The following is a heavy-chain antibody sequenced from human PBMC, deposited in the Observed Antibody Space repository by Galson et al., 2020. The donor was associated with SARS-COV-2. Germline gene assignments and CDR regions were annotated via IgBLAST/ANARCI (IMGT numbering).Heavy chain of an antibody. CDR3: ARTTFYPDISGFHADTLQAPFDF. J-gene: IGHJ4*02. Sequence: SETLSLTCTVSGGSISSGNYYWSWIRQPAGRGLEWIGRIFLSGSTNYNASLKRRVTIFRDASRNQFSLRLSSVTAADTAVYYCARTTFYPDISGFHADTLQAPFDFWGRGTLVTVSS. CDR1: GGSISSGNYY. V-gene: IGHV4-61*02. D-gene: IGHD3-22*01. CDR2: IFLSGST.